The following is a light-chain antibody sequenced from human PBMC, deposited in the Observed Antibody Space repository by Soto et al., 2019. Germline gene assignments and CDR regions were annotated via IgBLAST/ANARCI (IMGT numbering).Light chain of an antibody. J-gene: IGKJ1*01. Sequence: DIQMTQSPSSLSASVGDRVTITCRASQSISSYLNWYQQKPGKAPKLLIYEASSLQSGVPSRFSGSGSGADFTITVSSLQPDDFATYYCQQSDTTPWTFGQGTRVEMK. V-gene: IGKV1-39*01. CDR2: EAS. CDR3: QQSDTTPWT. CDR1: QSISSY.